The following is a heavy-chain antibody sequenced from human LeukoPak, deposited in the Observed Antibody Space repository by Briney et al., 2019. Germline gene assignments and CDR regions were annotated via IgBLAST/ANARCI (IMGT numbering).Heavy chain of an antibody. CDR3: ARNSAVVTRPRWFDP. J-gene: IGHJ5*02. D-gene: IGHD2-21*02. CDR2: IKQDGSEK. CDR1: GFTFSSYW. V-gene: IGHV3-7*01. Sequence: GGSLRLSCAASGFTFSSYWMSWVRQAPGKGLEWVANIKQDGSEKYYVDSVKGRFTISRDNAKNSLYLQMNSLRAEDTAVYYCARNSAVVTRPRWFDPWGQGTLVTVSS.